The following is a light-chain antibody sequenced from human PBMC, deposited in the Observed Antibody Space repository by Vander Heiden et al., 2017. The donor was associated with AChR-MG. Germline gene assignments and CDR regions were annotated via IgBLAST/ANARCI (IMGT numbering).Light chain of an antibody. J-gene: IGKJ3*01. Sequence: DIQMTQSPSSLSASVGDRVTITCRASQGISNYLAWYQQKPGKGPKLLIYAASTLQSGVPSRFSGSGYGTDFTLTISSRQPEDVATYYCQKYNSAPPFTFGHRTKVDIK. CDR2: AAS. V-gene: IGKV1-27*01. CDR1: QGISNY. CDR3: QKYNSAPPFT.